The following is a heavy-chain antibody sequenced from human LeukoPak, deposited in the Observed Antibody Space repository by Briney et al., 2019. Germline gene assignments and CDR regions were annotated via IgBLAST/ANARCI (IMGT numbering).Heavy chain of an antibody. J-gene: IGHJ4*02. V-gene: IGHV5-10-1*01. CDR3: ARHERQLVLIDY. D-gene: IGHD6-13*01. Sequence: GESLKISCKGSGYSFTSYWISWVRQMPGKGLEWMGRIDPSDSYTNYSPSFQGHVTISADKSISTAYLQWSSLKASDTAMYYCARHERQLVLIDYWGQGTLVTVSS. CDR2: IDPSDSYT. CDR1: GYSFTSYW.